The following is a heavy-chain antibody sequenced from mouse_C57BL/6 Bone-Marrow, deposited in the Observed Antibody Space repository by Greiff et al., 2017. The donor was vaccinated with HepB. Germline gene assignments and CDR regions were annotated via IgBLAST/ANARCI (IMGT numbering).Heavy chain of an antibody. CDR3: ARSEVTTVVATKGFAY. D-gene: IGHD1-1*01. J-gene: IGHJ3*01. V-gene: IGHV1-22*01. CDR2: INPNNGGT. Sequence: VQLQQSGPELVKPGASVKMSCKASGYTFTDYNMHWVKQSHGKSLEWIGYINPNNGGTSYNQKFKGKATLTVNKSSSTAYMELRSLTSEDSAVYYCARSEVTTVVATKGFAYWGQGTLVTVSA. CDR1: GYTFTDYN.